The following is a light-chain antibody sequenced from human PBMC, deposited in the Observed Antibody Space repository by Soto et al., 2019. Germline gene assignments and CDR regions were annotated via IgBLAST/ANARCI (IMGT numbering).Light chain of an antibody. CDR1: QSVSNN. J-gene: IGKJ4*01. Sequence: EIVMTQSPATLSVSPGERATLSCRASQSVSNNLAWYQQKPCQAPRLLIYGASTRATSIPARFSGSGSETEFTLTISSLQSEDFAVYYCQQYNTWSPLTFGGGTKVETK. CDR2: GAS. CDR3: QQYNTWSPLT. V-gene: IGKV3-15*01.